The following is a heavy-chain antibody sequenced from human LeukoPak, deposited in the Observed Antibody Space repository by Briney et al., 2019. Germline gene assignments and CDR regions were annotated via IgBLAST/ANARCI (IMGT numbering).Heavy chain of an antibody. Sequence: SETLSLTCTVSGGSISTYYWSWIRQPAGKGLEWIGRIYTSGRTNYNPSLKSRVTMSVDTSKNQFSLKLSSVTAADTAVYYCARLWTGYSDSSGYYYLDYWGQGTLVTVSS. D-gene: IGHD3-22*01. CDR1: GGSISTYY. CDR3: ARLWTGYSDSSGYYYLDY. J-gene: IGHJ4*02. V-gene: IGHV4-4*07. CDR2: IYTSGRT.